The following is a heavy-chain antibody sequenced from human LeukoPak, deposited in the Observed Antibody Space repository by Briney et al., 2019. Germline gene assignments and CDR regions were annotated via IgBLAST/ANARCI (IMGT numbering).Heavy chain of an antibody. CDR3: AKDGAYYYDSSGYYYDY. J-gene: IGHJ4*02. CDR1: GFTFSSYG. V-gene: IGHV3-30*18. Sequence: GGSLRLSCAASGFTFSSYGMHWVRQAPGKGLEWVAVISYGGSNKYYADSVKGRFTISRDNSKNTLYLQMNSLGAEDTAVYYCAKDGAYYYDSSGYYYDYWGQGTLVTVSS. CDR2: ISYGGSNK. D-gene: IGHD3-22*01.